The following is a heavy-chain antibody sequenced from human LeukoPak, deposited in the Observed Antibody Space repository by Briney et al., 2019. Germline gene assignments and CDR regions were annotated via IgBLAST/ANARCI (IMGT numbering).Heavy chain of an antibody. CDR3: ARHQGVGLEPFDY. CDR1: GDSITSHY. CDR2: IYYSGST. V-gene: IGHV4-39*01. Sequence: SETLSLTCTVSGDSITSHYWSWIRQPPGKGLEWIGSIYYSGSTYYNPSLKSRVTISVDTSKNQFSLKLSSVTAADTAVYYCARHQGVGLEPFDYWGQGTLVTVSS. J-gene: IGHJ4*02. D-gene: IGHD3-3*01.